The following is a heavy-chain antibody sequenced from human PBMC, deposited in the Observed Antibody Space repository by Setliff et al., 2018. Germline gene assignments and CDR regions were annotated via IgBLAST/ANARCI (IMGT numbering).Heavy chain of an antibody. V-gene: IGHV4-59*05. D-gene: IGHD3-16*01. CDR3: ARLPNYVWGSPVDY. Sequence: SETLSLTCGASGGTFSDYFWTWIRQSPGKGLEWIGSIFYSGRTFYNPSLKSRVTISVDTSKNQFSLTLSSVTAADTAVYYCARLPNYVWGSPVDYWGQGTLVTVSS. CDR1: GGTFSDYF. J-gene: IGHJ4*02. CDR2: IFYSGRT.